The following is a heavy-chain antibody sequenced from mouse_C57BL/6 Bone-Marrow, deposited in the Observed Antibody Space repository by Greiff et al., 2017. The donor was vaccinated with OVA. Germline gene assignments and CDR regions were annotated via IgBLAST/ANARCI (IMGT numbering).Heavy chain of an antibody. CDR2: ISNGGGST. Sequence: EVQRVESGGGLVQPGGSLKLSCAASGFTFSDFYMYWIRQTPEKRLEWVAYISNGGGSTYYPDTVKGRFTISRDNAKNTLYLQMSRLRSEDTAMYYCARLGAMYYWGQGTSVTVSS. V-gene: IGHV5-12*01. CDR1: GFTFSDFY. J-gene: IGHJ4*01. CDR3: ARLGAMYY.